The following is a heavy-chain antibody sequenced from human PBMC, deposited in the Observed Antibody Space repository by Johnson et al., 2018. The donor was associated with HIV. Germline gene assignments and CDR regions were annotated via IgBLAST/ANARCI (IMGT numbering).Heavy chain of an antibody. D-gene: IGHD2-21*02. V-gene: IGHV3-30*03. Sequence: VQLVESGGGLVKPGRSLRLSCAASGFTFSSCGMHWVRQAPGKGLEWVAVISCDGSYRYYADSVKGRFTISRDNAKNSLYLQMNSLRVEDTAVYYCAREAYCGGDCHDDAFDIWGQGTMVTVSS. CDR3: AREAYCGGDCHDDAFDI. CDR1: GFTFSSCG. J-gene: IGHJ3*02. CDR2: ISCDGSYR.